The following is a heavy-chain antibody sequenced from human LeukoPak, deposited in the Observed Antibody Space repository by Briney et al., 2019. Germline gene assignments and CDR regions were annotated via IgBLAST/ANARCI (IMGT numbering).Heavy chain of an antibody. Sequence: SETLSLTCTVSGGSISSSSWNWIRQPAGKGLEWIGRIYSSGTTNYNPSLNSRITISVDTSKNQFSLRLNSVTAADTAIYYRARHYESSGYWHYDYYMDVWGKGTTVTVSS. CDR3: ARHYESSGYWHYDYYMDV. D-gene: IGHD3-22*01. CDR1: GGSISSSS. CDR2: IYSSGTT. J-gene: IGHJ6*03. V-gene: IGHV4-4*07.